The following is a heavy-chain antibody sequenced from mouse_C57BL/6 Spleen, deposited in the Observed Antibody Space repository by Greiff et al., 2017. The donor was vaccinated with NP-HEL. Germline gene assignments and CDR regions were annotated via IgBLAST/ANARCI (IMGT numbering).Heavy chain of an antibody. V-gene: IGHV1-52*01. CDR2: IDPSDSET. D-gene: IGHD1-1*01. CDR1: GYTFTSYW. Sequence: QVQLQQPGAELVRPGSSVKLSCKASGYTFTSYWMHWVKQRPIQGLEWIGNIDPSDSETHYNQKFKDKATLTVDKSSRTAYMQLSSLTSEESEVSFYSSVTTVVTSTWYFDVWGTGTTVTVSS. J-gene: IGHJ1*03. CDR3: SSVTTVVTSTWYFDV.